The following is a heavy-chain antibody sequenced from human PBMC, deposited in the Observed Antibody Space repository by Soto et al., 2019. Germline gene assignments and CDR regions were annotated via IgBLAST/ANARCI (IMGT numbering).Heavy chain of an antibody. CDR2: ISANDGNT. J-gene: IGHJ3*02. CDR1: GYTFTSYG. CDR3: ARVLLVAGDHDAFDI. Sequence: ALVKVSCKASGYTFTSYGISWVRQAPEQGLEWMGIISANDGNTSYAQKFQGRVTMTRDTSTSTVYMELSSLRSEDTAVYYCARVLLVAGDHDAFDIWGQGTMVTVSS. D-gene: IGHD6-19*01. V-gene: IGHV1-46*03.